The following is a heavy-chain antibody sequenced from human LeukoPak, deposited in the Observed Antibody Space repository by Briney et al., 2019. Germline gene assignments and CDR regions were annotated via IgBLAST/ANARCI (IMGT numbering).Heavy chain of an antibody. J-gene: IGHJ3*02. V-gene: IGHV3-30*04. Sequence: GGSLRLSCAASGFTFSSYAIHWVRQAPGKGLEWLAVISYDGSNKYYADSVKGRFTISRDNSKNTLYLQMNSLRAEDTAVYYCARPVLRYFDWLPPFGIWGQGTMVTVSS. CDR3: ARPVLRYFDWLPPFGI. D-gene: IGHD3-9*01. CDR1: GFTFSSYA. CDR2: ISYDGSNK.